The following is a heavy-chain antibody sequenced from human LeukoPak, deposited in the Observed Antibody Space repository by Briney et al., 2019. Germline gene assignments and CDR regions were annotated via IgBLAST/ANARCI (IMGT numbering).Heavy chain of an antibody. CDR2: FTYEGSDT. Sequence: PGTSLRLSCAASGFAFSKFPMHWVRQAPGKGLEWVAVFTYEGSDTFYADSVKGRFTISRDNSKNTLYLQMNSLRAEDTAVYYCARAGGSLTRPEADGDAFDIWGQGTMVTVSS. CDR3: ARAGGSLTRPEADGDAFDI. J-gene: IGHJ3*02. V-gene: IGHV3-30*04. D-gene: IGHD1-26*01. CDR1: GFAFSKFP.